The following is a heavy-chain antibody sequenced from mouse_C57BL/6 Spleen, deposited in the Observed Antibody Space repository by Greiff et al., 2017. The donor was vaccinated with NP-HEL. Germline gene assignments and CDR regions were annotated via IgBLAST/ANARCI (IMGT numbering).Heavy chain of an antibody. CDR2: IYPGGGYT. D-gene: IGHD1-1*01. J-gene: IGHJ1*03. V-gene: IGHV1-63*01. CDR1: GYTFTNYW. CDR3: ARSGAVVDWYFDV. Sequence: VKLMESGAELVRPGTSVKMSCKASGYTFTNYWIGWAKQRPGHGLEWIGDIYPGGGYTNYNEKFKGKATLTADKSSSTAYMQFSRLTSEDSAIYYCARSGAVVDWYFDVWGTGTTVTVSS.